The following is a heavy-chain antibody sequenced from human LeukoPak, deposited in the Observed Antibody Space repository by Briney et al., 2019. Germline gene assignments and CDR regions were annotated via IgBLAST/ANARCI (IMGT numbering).Heavy chain of an antibody. Sequence: PGGSLRLSCAASGFTFSSYWMHWVPQAPGKGPVWVSRINNDGSGTTYADSVKGRFTISRDDAKNTLYLQMNSLRAEDTAVYYCVRGGESTWSWGQGTLVTVSS. J-gene: IGHJ5*02. CDR2: INNDGSGT. V-gene: IGHV3-74*01. D-gene: IGHD2-15*01. CDR3: VRGGESTWS. CDR1: GFTFSSYW.